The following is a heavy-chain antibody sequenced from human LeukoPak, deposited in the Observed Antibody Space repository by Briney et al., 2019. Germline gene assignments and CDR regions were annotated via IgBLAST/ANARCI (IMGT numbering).Heavy chain of an antibody. V-gene: IGHV1-46*01. Sequence: ASVKVSCKASGYPFISYNIHWVRQAPGQGLEWMGIINPSGGSTNYAQKFQGRVTMTRDTSTSTVYMELSSLRSEDTAVYYCARDPQTYYFDYWGQGTLVTVSS. J-gene: IGHJ4*02. CDR3: ARDPQTYYFDY. CDR1: GYPFISYN. CDR2: INPSGGST.